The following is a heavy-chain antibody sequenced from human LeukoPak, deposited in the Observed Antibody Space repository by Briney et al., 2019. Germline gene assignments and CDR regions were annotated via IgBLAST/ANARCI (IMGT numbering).Heavy chain of an antibody. V-gene: IGHV3-7*04. CDR1: GFTFSSYW. D-gene: IGHD6-13*01. J-gene: IGHJ4*02. Sequence: GGSLRLSCAASGFTFSSYWMSWVRQAPGKGLEWVTNIKQDGSEKYYVDSVKGRFTISRDNAKNSLYLQMNSLRAEDTAVYYCARGTIAAAGYYYFDYWGQGTQVTVSS. CDR3: ARGTIAAAGYYYFDY. CDR2: IKQDGSEK.